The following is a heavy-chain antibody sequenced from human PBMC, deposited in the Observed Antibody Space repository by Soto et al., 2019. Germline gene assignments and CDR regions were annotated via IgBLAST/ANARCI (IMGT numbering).Heavy chain of an antibody. D-gene: IGHD3-10*01. V-gene: IGHV4-59*01. CDR3: ARYYQDNWFDP. Sequence: SETLSLTCTVSGGSISSYYWSWIRQPPGKGLEWIGYIYYSGSTNYNPSLKSRVTISVDTSKNQFSLKLSSVTAADTAVYYCARYYQDNWFDPWGQGTLVTVSS. J-gene: IGHJ5*02. CDR2: IYYSGST. CDR1: GGSISSYY.